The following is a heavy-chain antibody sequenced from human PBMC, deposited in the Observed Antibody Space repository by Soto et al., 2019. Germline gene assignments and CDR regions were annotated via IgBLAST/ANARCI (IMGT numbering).Heavy chain of an antibody. CDR1: VYTFTSYD. D-gene: IGHD6-13*01. J-gene: IGHJ6*02. V-gene: IGHV1-8*01. Sequence: GXSVKLSCKASVYTFTSYDINWLRQATGQGLEWMGWMNPNSGNTGYAQKFQGRVTMTRNTSISTAYMELSSLRSEDTAVYYCARGFSRSWYIGKDYYGMDVWGQGTTVTVSS. CDR3: ARGFSRSWYIGKDYYGMDV. CDR2: MNPNSGNT.